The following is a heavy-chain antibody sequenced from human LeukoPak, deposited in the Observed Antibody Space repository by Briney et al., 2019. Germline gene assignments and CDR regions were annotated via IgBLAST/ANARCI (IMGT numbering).Heavy chain of an antibody. CDR2: IDTNTGNP. CDR1: GYTFTNHA. Sequence: ASVKVSCKASGYTFTNHAINWVRQAPGQGLEYMGWIDTNTGNPTYAQAFTGRIVFSLDTSVSTAYLDIRSLKAEDTAVYFCARRSMVQHLDVWGKGTTVIVSS. D-gene: IGHD3-10*01. J-gene: IGHJ6*04. V-gene: IGHV7-4-1*02. CDR3: ARRSMVQHLDV.